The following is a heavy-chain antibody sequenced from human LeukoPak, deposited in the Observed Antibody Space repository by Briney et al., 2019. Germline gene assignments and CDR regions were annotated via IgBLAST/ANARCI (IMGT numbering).Heavy chain of an antibody. CDR1: GGSFSGYY. J-gene: IGHJ3*02. Sequence: SETLSLTCAVYGGSFSGYYWSWIRQPPGKGLEWIGEINHSGSTNYNPSLKSRVTISVDTSKNQFSLKLSSVTAADTAVYYCARWIVVVIGDDAFDIWGQGTLVTVSS. D-gene: IGHD3-22*01. CDR3: ARWIVVVIGDDAFDI. V-gene: IGHV4-34*01. CDR2: INHSGST.